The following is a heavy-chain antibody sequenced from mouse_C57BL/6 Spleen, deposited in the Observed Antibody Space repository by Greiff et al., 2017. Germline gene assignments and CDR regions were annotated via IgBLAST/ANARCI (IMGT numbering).Heavy chain of an antibody. D-gene: IGHD2-2*01. CDR1: GYTFTDYY. CDR3: ARGGDYGYDDAMDY. V-gene: IGHV1-76*01. J-gene: IGHJ4*01. CDR2: IYPGSGNT. Sequence: QVQLKQSGAELVRPGASVKLSCKASGYTFTDYYINWVKQRPGQGLEWIARIYPGSGNTYYNEKFKGKATLTAEKSSSTAYMQLSSLTSEDSAVYFCARGGDYGYDDAMDYWGQGTSVTVSS.